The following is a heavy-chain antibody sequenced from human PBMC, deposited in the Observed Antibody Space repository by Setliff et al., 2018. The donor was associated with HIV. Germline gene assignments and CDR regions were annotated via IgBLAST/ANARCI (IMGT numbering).Heavy chain of an antibody. V-gene: IGHV3-7*01. D-gene: IGHD3-16*01. CDR2: IKPDGSEK. CDR3: ARDYVWGRRAFDI. CDR1: GFTFSNYW. J-gene: IGHJ3*02. Sequence: AGKSLKISCAASGFTFSNYWMSWVRQTPGKGLEWVANIKPDGSEKYYVDSVKGRFTISRDNAENSLYLQMNSLRAEDTAVYYCARDYVWGRRAFDIWGPGTMVTVSS.